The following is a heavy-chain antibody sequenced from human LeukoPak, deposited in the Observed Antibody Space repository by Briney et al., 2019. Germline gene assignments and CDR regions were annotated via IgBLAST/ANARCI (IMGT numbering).Heavy chain of an antibody. CDR3: ARDEAASRLNSFDY. V-gene: IGHV1-2*02. Sequence: ASVKVSCTASGYPFTAYYMHWVRQAPGQGLEWMGYINLNSGGTNYAQKFLDRLTMTRDTSISTAYMELSGLRSDDTAVYYCARDEAASRLNSFDYWGQGTLVTVSS. D-gene: IGHD6-6*01. J-gene: IGHJ4*02. CDR2: INLNSGGT. CDR1: GYPFTAYY.